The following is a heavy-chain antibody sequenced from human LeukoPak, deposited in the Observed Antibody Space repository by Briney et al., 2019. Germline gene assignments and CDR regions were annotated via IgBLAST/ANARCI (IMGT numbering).Heavy chain of an antibody. J-gene: IGHJ4*02. CDR1: GGTFSSYA. V-gene: IGHV1-69*13. CDR2: IIPIFGTA. D-gene: IGHD6-19*01. Sequence: GASVKVSCKASGGTFSSYAISWVRQAPGQGLEWMGGIIPIFGTANYAQKFQGRVTITADESTSTAYMELSSLRSEDTAVYYCARAPLYSSGWYYFDYWGKGTLVTVSS. CDR3: ARAPLYSSGWYYFDY.